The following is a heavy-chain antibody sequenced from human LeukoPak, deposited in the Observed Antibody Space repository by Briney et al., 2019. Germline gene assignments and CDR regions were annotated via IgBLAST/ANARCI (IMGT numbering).Heavy chain of an antibody. D-gene: IGHD6-19*01. V-gene: IGHV3-30*04. CDR1: GFTFSSYA. CDR3: ARVSDISVAAYFDY. CDR2: ISYDGSNK. Sequence: GGSLRLSCAASGFTFSSYAMHWVRQAPGKGLEWVAVISYDGSNKYYADSVKGRFTISRDNAKNSLYLQMNSLRAEDTALYYCARVSDISVAAYFDYWGQGTLVTVSS. J-gene: IGHJ4*02.